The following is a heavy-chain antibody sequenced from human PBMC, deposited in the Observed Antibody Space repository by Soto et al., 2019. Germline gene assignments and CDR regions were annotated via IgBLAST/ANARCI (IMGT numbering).Heavy chain of an antibody. CDR2: IWADGRRQ. CDR1: GFAFSTYG. Sequence: QVQLVESGGGVIQPGKSLRLSCSASGFAFSTYGRHWVRQAPGKGLEWVAVIWADGRRQFYGDSVKGRFTISRDNSKNTLYLQMNSLRVDDTAVYYCVGGTGYWGRSDYWGQGPLVTVYS. V-gene: IGHV3-33*08. CDR3: VGGTGYWGRSDY. J-gene: IGHJ4*02. D-gene: IGHD3-9*01.